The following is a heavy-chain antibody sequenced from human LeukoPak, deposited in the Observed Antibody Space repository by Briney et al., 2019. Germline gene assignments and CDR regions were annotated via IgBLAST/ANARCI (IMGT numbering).Heavy chain of an antibody. D-gene: IGHD2-15*01. CDR1: GYSISSAYC. Sequence: SETLSLTCSVSGYSISSAYCWGWVRQLPGKGLEWIGNICHSGRTHYSPSFKSRVTTSIDTSKNQFSLKLSSVTAADTAVYYCARGPYCSGGSCYSYYYMDVWGKGTTVTVSS. V-gene: IGHV4-38-2*02. CDR3: ARGPYCSGGSCYSYYYMDV. CDR2: ICHSGRT. J-gene: IGHJ6*03.